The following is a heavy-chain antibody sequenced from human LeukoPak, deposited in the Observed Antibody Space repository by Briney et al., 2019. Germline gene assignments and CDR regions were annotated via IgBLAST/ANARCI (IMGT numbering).Heavy chain of an antibody. J-gene: IGHJ6*03. CDR2: TYSRSKWYY. CDR1: GDSVSSNSAA. CDR3: AREGYIRNYSYMDV. D-gene: IGHD2-15*01. Sequence: SQTLSLTCALSGDSVSSNSAAWNWIRQSPSRGLEWLGRTYSRSKWYYEYAPSVKSRITVNPDTSKNQFSLQLSSVTSEDTAVYYCAREGYIRNYSYMDVWGKGTTVTVSS. V-gene: IGHV6-1*01.